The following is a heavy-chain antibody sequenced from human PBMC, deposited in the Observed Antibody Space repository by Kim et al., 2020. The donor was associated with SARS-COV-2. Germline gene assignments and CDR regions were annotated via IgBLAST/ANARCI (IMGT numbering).Heavy chain of an antibody. CDR1: GGSFSGYY. CDR2: INHSGST. D-gene: IGHD2-2*01. J-gene: IGHJ6*01. CDR3: ARVGFYCSSTSCYLANYYG. Sequence: SETLSLTCAVYGGSFSGYYWSWIRQPPGKGLEWIGEINHSGSTNYNPSLKSRVTISVDTSKNQFSLKLSSVTAADTAVYYCARVGFYCSSTSCYLANYYG. V-gene: IGHV4-34*01.